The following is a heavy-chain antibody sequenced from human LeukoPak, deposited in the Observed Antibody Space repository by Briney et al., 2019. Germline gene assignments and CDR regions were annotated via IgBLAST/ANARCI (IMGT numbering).Heavy chain of an antibody. CDR1: GDSINKYF. CDR2: ISHNGNT. J-gene: IGHJ4*02. CDR3: ARGGPEDRTWRYYIDF. V-gene: IGHV4-59*01. Sequence: SETLSLTCTVSGDSINKYFWSWLRQSPGKGPEWLGYISHNGNTNYYPSLKSRVTISLDKSNNQFSLRLSSVTAADTAVHYCARGGPEDRTWRYYIDFWGQGILVTVSS.